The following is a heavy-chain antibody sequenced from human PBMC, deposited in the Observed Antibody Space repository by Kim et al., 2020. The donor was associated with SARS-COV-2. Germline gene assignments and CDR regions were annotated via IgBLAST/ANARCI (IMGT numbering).Heavy chain of an antibody. J-gene: IGHJ4*02. V-gene: IGHV3-23*01. CDR3: AKVTTITAPFYDY. D-gene: IGHD4-4*01. Sequence: YADSGKGQFTISRANSKNALNLQMNSLRAEDTALYYCAKVTTITAPFYDYWGQGTLVTVSS.